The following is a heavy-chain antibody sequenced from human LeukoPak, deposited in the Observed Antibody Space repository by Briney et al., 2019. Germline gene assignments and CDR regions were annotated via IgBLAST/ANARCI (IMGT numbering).Heavy chain of an antibody. CDR2: ISGSGGST. D-gene: IGHD4-17*01. CDR1: GFTFSSYA. Sequence: SGGSLRLSCAASGFTFSSYAMSWVRQAPGKGLEWVSAISGSGGSTYYADSVKGRFTISRDNSKNTLYLQMNSLRAEDTAVYHCAKESLMTTVTTDDYWGQGTLVTVSS. CDR3: AKESLMTTVTTDDY. V-gene: IGHV3-23*01. J-gene: IGHJ4*02.